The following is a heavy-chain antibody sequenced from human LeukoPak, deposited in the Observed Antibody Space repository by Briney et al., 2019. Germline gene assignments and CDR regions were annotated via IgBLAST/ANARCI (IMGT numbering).Heavy chain of an antibody. V-gene: IGHV1-8*01. D-gene: IGHD2-15*01. CDR2: VNPNSGNT. CDR3: ARGAPGSYCSGGSCPYFDY. J-gene: IGHJ4*02. CDR1: GYTFTSYD. Sequence: ASVKVSCKASGYTFTSYDINWVRQATGQGLEWMGWVNPNSGNTGYAQKFQGRVTMTRNTSISTVYMELSSLGSEDTAVYYCARGAPGSYCSGGSCPYFDYWGQGTLVSVSS.